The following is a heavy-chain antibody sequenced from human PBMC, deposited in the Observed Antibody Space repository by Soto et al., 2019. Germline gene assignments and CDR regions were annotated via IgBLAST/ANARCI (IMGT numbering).Heavy chain of an antibody. Sequence: ETLSLSCAASGFTFSSYAMSWVRQAPGKGLEWVSVISGGGGNTYYADSVKGRFTISRDNSKNTLYLQMNNLRADDTALYYCTKSVVGATTTGRGFDYWGQGTLVTVSS. CDR1: GFTFSSYA. CDR3: TKSVVGATTTGRGFDY. J-gene: IGHJ4*02. CDR2: ISGGGGNT. D-gene: IGHD1-26*01. V-gene: IGHV3-23*01.